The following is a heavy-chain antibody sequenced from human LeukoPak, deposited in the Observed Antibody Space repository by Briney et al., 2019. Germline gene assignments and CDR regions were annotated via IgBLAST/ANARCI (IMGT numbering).Heavy chain of an antibody. CDR1: GFTFSSYE. J-gene: IGHJ4*01. V-gene: IGHV4-39*07. Sequence: PGGSLRLSCAASGFTFSSYEMNWVRQAPGKGLEWIGSVYSTGRTFYNPSLASRLTISMDTSNNQFSLQLTSVTAADAAVYYYTREIAGTTVHYWGHGTLVTVSS. CDR3: TREIAGTTVHY. CDR2: VYSTGRT. D-gene: IGHD1-7*01.